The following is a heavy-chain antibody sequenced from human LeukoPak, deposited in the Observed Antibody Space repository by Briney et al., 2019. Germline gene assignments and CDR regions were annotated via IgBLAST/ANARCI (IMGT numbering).Heavy chain of an antibody. CDR2: IYYSGST. CDR1: GGSISSGGYY. V-gene: IGHV4-31*03. CDR3: ASPVRATTVRAFDI. J-gene: IGHJ3*02. Sequence: PSETLSLTCTVSGGSISSGGYYWSWIRQHPGKGLEWIGYIYYSGSTYYNPSLKSRVTISVDTSKNQFSLKLSSVTAADTAVYYCASPVRATTVRAFDIWGQGTMVTVSS. D-gene: IGHD1-26*01.